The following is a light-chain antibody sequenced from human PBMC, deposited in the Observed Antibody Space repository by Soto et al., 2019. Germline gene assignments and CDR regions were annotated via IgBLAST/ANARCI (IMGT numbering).Light chain of an antibody. CDR3: QQRYVWLT. V-gene: IGKV3-11*01. Sequence: IVLTQSPATLSLSPGERATLSCRAGQSISTYLAWYQQKSGQAPRLLIYDASNRATGTPARFSGSGSGTDFTLTISILDPEDAAVYYCQQRYVWLTFGGGTKVEIK. J-gene: IGKJ4*01. CDR2: DAS. CDR1: QSISTY.